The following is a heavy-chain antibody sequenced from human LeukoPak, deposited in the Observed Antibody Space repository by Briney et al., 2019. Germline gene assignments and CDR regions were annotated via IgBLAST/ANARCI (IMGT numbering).Heavy chain of an antibody. Sequence: GGSLRLSCAASGFTVSSNYMSWVRQAPGKGLEWVSVIYSGGSTYYADSVRGRFTISRDNSKNTLYLQMNSLRAEDTAVYYCARDASSYGYLYWGQGTLVTVSS. CDR1: GFTVSSNY. CDR2: IYSGGST. CDR3: ARDASSYGYLY. J-gene: IGHJ4*02. V-gene: IGHV3-53*01. D-gene: IGHD5-18*01.